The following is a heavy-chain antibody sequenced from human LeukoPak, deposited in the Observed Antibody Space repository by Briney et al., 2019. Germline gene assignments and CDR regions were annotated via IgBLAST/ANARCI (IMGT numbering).Heavy chain of an antibody. Sequence: GTSLRLSCAAAGFKFTDYAMTWIRQAPGKGLEWVSSVSETGDITYYADSVKGRFTTSRDNSKNTLYLQMNSLRAEDTAVYYCAKNPIVVVPAALSRWGQGTLVTVSS. CDR2: VSETGDIT. D-gene: IGHD2-2*01. CDR3: AKNPIVVVPAALSR. V-gene: IGHV3-23*01. J-gene: IGHJ4*02. CDR1: GFKFTDYA.